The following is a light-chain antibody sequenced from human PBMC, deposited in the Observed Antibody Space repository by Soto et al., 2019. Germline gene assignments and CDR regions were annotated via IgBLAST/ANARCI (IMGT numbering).Light chain of an antibody. CDR1: QGISTY. CDR2: DAS. Sequence: DIQLTQSPSFLYASVGDRVTITCRASQGISTYLAWYQQRPGKAPKLLIYDASTLQSGVPSRFSGSRSGTEFTLTISSLQPEDFATYYCQQLNGYSWTFGQGTRREIK. CDR3: QQLNGYSWT. J-gene: IGKJ5*01. V-gene: IGKV1-9*01.